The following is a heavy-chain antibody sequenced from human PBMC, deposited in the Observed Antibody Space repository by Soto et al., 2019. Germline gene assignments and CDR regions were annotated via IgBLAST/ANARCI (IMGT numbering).Heavy chain of an antibody. CDR1: GGTFGSYV. V-gene: IGHV1-69*12. J-gene: IGHJ4*02. D-gene: IGHD5-12*01. CDR2: IIPIFGTP. Sequence: QVQLVQSGAEVKKPGSSVKVSCKASGGTFGSYVFNWVRQAPGQGLEWMGGIIPIFGTPNYAQKFQGRVTITADESTNTAYMELSSLRSEDPAVFYCARDLGSGYDPGDYWGQGALVTVSS. CDR3: ARDLGSGYDPGDY.